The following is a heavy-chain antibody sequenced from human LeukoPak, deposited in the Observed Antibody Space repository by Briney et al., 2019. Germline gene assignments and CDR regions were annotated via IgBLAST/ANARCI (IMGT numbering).Heavy chain of an antibody. CDR1: GDSVSSKSAA. D-gene: IGHD1-1*01. J-gene: IGHJ5*02. Sequence: SQTLSLTCAISGDSVSSKSAAWNWIRQSPSRGLEWLGRTYYRSKWYNGYAVSVKSRITINPDTSKNQFSLQLSSVTPEDTAVYFCARTTFTTFVNWFDPWGQGTLVTVSS. CDR2: TYYRSKWYN. V-gene: IGHV6-1*01. CDR3: ARTTFTTFVNWFDP.